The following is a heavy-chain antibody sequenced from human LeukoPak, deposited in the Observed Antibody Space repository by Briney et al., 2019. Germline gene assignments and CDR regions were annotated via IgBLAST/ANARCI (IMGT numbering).Heavy chain of an antibody. CDR3: ARGQYCSGGSCYSSWFDP. D-gene: IGHD2-15*01. Sequence: ASVKVSCKASGYTFTGYYMHWVRQAPGQGLEWMGWINPNSGGTNYAQKFQGWVTMTRDTSISTAYMELSRLRSDDTAVYYCARGQYCSGGSCYSSWFDPWGQGTLVTVS. V-gene: IGHV1-2*04. J-gene: IGHJ5*02. CDR2: INPNSGGT. CDR1: GYTFTGYY.